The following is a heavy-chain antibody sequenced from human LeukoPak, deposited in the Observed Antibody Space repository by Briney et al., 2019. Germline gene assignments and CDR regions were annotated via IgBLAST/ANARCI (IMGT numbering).Heavy chain of an antibody. V-gene: IGHV4-59*01. CDR2: IYYSGST. Sequence: PPETLSLTCTVSGGSISSYYWSWIRQPPGKGLEWIGYIYYSGSTNYNPSLRSRVTISVDTSKNQFPLKLSSVTAADTAVYYCARVSRQRSSGYHFDYWGQGTLVTVSS. J-gene: IGHJ4*02. CDR3: ARVSRQRSSGYHFDY. CDR1: GGSISSYY. D-gene: IGHD3-22*01.